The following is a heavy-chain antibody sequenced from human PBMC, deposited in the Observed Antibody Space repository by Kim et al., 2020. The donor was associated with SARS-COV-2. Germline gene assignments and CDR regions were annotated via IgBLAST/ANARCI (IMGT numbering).Heavy chain of an antibody. CDR1: GFTFSSYW. V-gene: IGHV3-7*01. CDR3: ATRGGYFDY. Sequence: GGSLRLSCAASGFTFSSYWMSWVRQTPGKGLEWVAKIKYDGSDKYYVDFVKGRFTISRDNAKNSLYLQMNSLRAEDTAVYYCATRGGYFDYWGQGTLVTVSS. CDR2: IKYDGSDK. D-gene: IGHD3-16*01. J-gene: IGHJ4*02.